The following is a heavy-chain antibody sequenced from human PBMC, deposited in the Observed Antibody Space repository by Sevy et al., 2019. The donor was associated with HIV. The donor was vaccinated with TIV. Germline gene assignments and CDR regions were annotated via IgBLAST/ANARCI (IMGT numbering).Heavy chain of an antibody. J-gene: IGHJ4*02. CDR2: IRYDESEQ. Sequence: GGSLRLSCAASGFTFSTYGMHWVRQAPGKGLEWVAFIRYDESEQYCADSVRGRCTISRDNSKSTLYLRLSSLRDEDTAVYYCAKDPRPSHRITTFGGVDYFEYWGQGTLGTVSS. CDR1: GFTFSTYG. V-gene: IGHV3-30*02. D-gene: IGHD3-3*01. CDR3: AKDPRPSHRITTFGGVDYFEY.